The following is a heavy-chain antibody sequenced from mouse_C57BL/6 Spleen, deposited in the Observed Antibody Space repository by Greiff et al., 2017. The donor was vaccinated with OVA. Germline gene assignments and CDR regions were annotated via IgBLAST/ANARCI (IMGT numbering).Heavy chain of an antibody. D-gene: IGHD1-1*01. Sequence: VQLQQPGAELVMPGASVKLSCKASGYTFTSYWMHWVKQRPGQGLEWIGEIDPSDSYTNYNQKFKGKSTLTVDKSSSTAYMQLSSLTSEDSAVYYCARDYGSSHAMDYWGQGTSVTVSS. CDR2: IDPSDSYT. V-gene: IGHV1-69*01. J-gene: IGHJ4*01. CDR1: GYTFTSYW. CDR3: ARDYGSSHAMDY.